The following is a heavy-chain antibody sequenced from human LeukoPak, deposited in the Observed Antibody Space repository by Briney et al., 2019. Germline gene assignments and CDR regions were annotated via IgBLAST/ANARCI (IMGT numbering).Heavy chain of an antibody. Sequence: PGRSLRLSCAACGFAFRSYAMHWVRQAPGEGLEWVAIIWYDESNKYYADSVKGRFTISRDNSKNTLYLQMNSLRAEDTAVYYCARDKSYAFDIWGQRTMVTVSS. CDR1: GFAFRSYA. J-gene: IGHJ3*02. CDR3: ARDKSYAFDI. V-gene: IGHV3-33*01. CDR2: IWYDESNK.